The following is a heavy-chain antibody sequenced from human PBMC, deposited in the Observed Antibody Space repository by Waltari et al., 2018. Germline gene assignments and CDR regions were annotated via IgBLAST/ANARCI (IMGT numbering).Heavy chain of an antibody. J-gene: IGHJ4*02. Sequence: EVQLVESGGGLVKPGGSLRLSCAASGFTFRSYSMNWVRQAPGKGLEWVSSISSSSNYIYYADSVKGRFTIFRDNAKHSLFLQMNSLRAEDTAVYYCARDFTSWGFDYWGQGTLVTVSS. D-gene: IGHD2-2*01. V-gene: IGHV3-21*01. CDR2: ISSSSNYI. CDR3: ARDFTSWGFDY. CDR1: GFTFRSYS.